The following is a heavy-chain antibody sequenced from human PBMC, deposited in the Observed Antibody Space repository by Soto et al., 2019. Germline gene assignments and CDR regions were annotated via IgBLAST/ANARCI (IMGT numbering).Heavy chain of an antibody. CDR3: TRDQGGSYDSWFDP. J-gene: IGHJ5*02. V-gene: IGHV3-21*02. Sequence: EVQVVESGGGLVKPGGSLRLSCNFSFSMYSMDWVRQAPGTGLEWVASISSGSDFIKYADSVKGRFTISRDNTKNSVSLQMSRLRVEDTAMYYCTRDQGGSYDSWFDPWGRGTLVTVSS. CDR2: ISSGSDFI. D-gene: IGHD1-26*01. CDR1: FSMYS.